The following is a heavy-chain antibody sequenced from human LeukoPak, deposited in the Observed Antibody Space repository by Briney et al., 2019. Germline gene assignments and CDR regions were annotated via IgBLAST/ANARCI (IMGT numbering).Heavy chain of an antibody. CDR1: GYTFTGYY. D-gene: IGHD1-26*01. CDR3: ARDLELLTAFDI. Sequence: ASVKVSCKASGYTFTGYYMHWVRQAPGQGLEWMGWINPNSGDTNYALKFQGRVTMTRDTSISTAYMELSRLRSDDKAVYYCARDLELLTAFDIWGQGTMVTVSS. J-gene: IGHJ3*02. V-gene: IGHV1-2*02. CDR2: INPNSGDT.